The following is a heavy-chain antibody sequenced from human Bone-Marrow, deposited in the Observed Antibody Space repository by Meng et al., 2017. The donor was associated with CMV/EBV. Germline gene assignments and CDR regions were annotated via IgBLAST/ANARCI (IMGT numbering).Heavy chain of an antibody. Sequence: GESLKISCAASGFTFSSYGMHWVRQAPGKGLEWVAFIRYDGSNKYYADSVKGRFTISRDNSKNTLNLQMNSLRAEDTAVYYCAKDAYGAVAGDYYYYYGMDVWGQGTTVTVSS. J-gene: IGHJ6*02. CDR1: GFTFSSYG. CDR3: AKDAYGAVAGDYYYYYGMDV. D-gene: IGHD6-19*01. V-gene: IGHV3-30*02. CDR2: IRYDGSNK.